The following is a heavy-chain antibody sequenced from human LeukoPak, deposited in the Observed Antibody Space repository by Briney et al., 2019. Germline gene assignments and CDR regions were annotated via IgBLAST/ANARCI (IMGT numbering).Heavy chain of an antibody. V-gene: IGHV1-18*01. J-gene: IGHJ5*02. CDR3: ARARLRYCSSTSCYDWFDP. D-gene: IGHD2-2*01. CDR2: ISAYNGNT. CDR1: GYTFTSYG. Sequence: GASVKVSCKASGYTFTSYGISWVRQAPGQGLEWMGWISAYNGNTNYAQKLQGRVTMTTDTSTSTAYMELRSLRSDDTAVYYCARARLRYCSSTSCYDWFDPWGQGTLVTVSS.